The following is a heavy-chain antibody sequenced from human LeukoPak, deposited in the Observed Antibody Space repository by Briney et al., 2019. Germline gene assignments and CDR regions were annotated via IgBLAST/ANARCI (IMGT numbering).Heavy chain of an antibody. D-gene: IGHD2/OR15-2a*01. Sequence: GGSLRLSCAASGFTFDDYAMHWVRQAPGKGLEWVSGISWNSGSIGYADSVKGRFTISRDNAKNSLYLQMNSLRAEDTAVYYCARASFSYRGSLRAFDIWGQGTMVTVSS. CDR3: ARASFSYRGSLRAFDI. J-gene: IGHJ3*02. CDR1: GFTFDDYA. CDR2: ISWNSGSI. V-gene: IGHV3-9*01.